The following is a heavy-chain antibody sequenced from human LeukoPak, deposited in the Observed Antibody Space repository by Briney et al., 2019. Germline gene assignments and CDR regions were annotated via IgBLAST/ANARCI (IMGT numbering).Heavy chain of an antibody. Sequence: GGSLRLSCAASGFTFSSYWMSWVRQAPGKGLEWVANIKQDGSEKYYVDSVKGRFTISRDNTKNSLYLQMNSLRAEDTAVYYCARNVLLWFGELLSDWFDPWGQGTLVTVSS. J-gene: IGHJ5*02. D-gene: IGHD3-10*01. CDR1: GFTFSSYW. V-gene: IGHV3-7*04. CDR3: ARNVLLWFGELLSDWFDP. CDR2: IKQDGSEK.